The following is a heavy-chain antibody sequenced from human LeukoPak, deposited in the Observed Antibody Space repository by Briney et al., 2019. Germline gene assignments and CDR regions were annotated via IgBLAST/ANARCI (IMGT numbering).Heavy chain of an antibody. V-gene: IGHV1-69*06. CDR1: GGTFSSYA. D-gene: IGHD2-21*02. CDR2: IIPIFGTA. J-gene: IGHJ4*02. Sequence: GASVKVSCKASGGTFSSYAISWVRQAPGQGLEWMGRIIPIFGTANYAQKFQGRVTITADKSTSTAYMELSSLRSEDTAVYYCARDLAYCGGDCYSSVPQWGQPALVTVSS. CDR3: ARDLAYCGGDCYSSVPQ.